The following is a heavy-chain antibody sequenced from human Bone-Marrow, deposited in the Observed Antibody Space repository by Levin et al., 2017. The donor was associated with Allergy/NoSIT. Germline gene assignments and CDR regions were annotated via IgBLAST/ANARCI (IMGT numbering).Heavy chain of an antibody. V-gene: IGHV3-30*18. CDR3: AKGHPNYYGMDV. J-gene: IGHJ6*02. CDR1: GFTFSSYG. CDR2: ISYDGSNK. Sequence: GGSLRLSCAASGFTFSSYGMHWVRQAPGKGLEWVAVISYDGSNKYYADSVKGRFTISRDNSKNTLYLQMNSLRAEDTAVYYCAKGHPNYYGMDVWGQGTTVTVSS.